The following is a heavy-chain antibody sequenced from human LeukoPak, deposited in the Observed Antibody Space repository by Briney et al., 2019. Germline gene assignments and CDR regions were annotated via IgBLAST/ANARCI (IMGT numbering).Heavy chain of an antibody. V-gene: IGHV3-21*04. Sequence: PGGSLRLSCAASGFTFSSYAMHWVRQAPGKGLEWVSSISSSSSYIYYADSVKGRFTISRDNAKNSLYLQMNSLRAEDTAVYYCAKDGGLWVSAHWGDSWGRGTLVTVSS. CDR3: AKDGGLWVSAHWGDS. CDR1: GFTFSSYA. J-gene: IGHJ4*02. D-gene: IGHD7-27*01. CDR2: ISSSSSYI.